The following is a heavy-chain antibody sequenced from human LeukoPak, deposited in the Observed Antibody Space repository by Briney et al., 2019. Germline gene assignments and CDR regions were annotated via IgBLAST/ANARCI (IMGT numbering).Heavy chain of an antibody. V-gene: IGHV3-33*01. Sequence: GGSLRLSCAASGFTFSSYAMHWVRQAPGKGLEWVADIWYDGTNKYYADSVKGRFTISRDNSKNTLYLQMSSLRAEDTAVYYCATSGYSYGLTYPFDYWGQGTLVTVSS. J-gene: IGHJ4*02. CDR1: GFTFSSYA. CDR2: IWYDGTNK. CDR3: ATSGYSYGLTYPFDY. D-gene: IGHD5-18*01.